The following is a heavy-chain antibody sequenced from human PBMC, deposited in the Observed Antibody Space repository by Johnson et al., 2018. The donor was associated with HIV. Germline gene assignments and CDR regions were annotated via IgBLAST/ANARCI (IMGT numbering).Heavy chain of an antibody. CDR2: IRSKAYGGTT. J-gene: IGHJ3*02. Sequence: VQLVESGGGLEQPGRSLRLSCAASEFTFSNYPMHWVRQAPGKGLEWVGFIRSKAYGGTTEYAASVKGRLTISRDDSKSIAYLQMNSLKTEDTAVYYCTRDSPVSSGWYLSAFDIWGQGTMVTVSS. V-gene: IGHV3-49*04. CDR3: TRDSPVSSGWYLSAFDI. D-gene: IGHD6-19*01. CDR1: EFTFSNYP.